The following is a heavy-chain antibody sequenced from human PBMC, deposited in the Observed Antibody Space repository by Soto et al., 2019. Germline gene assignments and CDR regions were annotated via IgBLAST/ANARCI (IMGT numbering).Heavy chain of an antibody. CDR2: IIPIFGTA. CDR1: GGTFSSYA. D-gene: IGHD1-26*01. V-gene: IGHV1-69*13. J-gene: IGHJ6*02. Sequence: RASVKVSCKASGGTFSSYAISWVRQAPGQGLEWMGGIIPIFGTANYAQKFQGRVTITADESTSTAYMELSSLRSEDTAVYYCASGSYYERVGMDVWGQGTTVTVSS. CDR3: ASGSYYERVGMDV.